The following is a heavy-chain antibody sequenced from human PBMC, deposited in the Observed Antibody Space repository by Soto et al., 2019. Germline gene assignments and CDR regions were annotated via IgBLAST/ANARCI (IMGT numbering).Heavy chain of an antibody. Sequence: GGSLRLSCAASGFTFSSYSMNWVRQAPGKGLEWVSSISSSSSYIYYADSVKGRFTISRDNAKNSLYLQMNSLRAEDTAVYYCARDLGSGYYPNWFDPWGQGTRVTVSS. CDR1: GFTFSSYS. CDR2: ISSSSSYI. J-gene: IGHJ5*02. D-gene: IGHD3-22*01. CDR3: ARDLGSGYYPNWFDP. V-gene: IGHV3-21*01.